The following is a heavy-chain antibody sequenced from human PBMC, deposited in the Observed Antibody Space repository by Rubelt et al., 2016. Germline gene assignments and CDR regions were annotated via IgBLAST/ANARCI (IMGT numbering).Heavy chain of an antibody. Sequence: QVQLVQSGAEVKKPGASVKVSCKASGYTFTGYYMHWVRQAPGQGLEWMGWINPNSGGTNYAQKVQGRVTRTGDTSISTAYMELSRLGSDDTAVYYCARFAIGGHSSGYLFDYWGQGTLVTVSS. CDR1: GYTFTGYY. CDR2: INPNSGGT. J-gene: IGHJ4*02. CDR3: ARFAIGGHSSGYLFDY. V-gene: IGHV1-2*02. D-gene: IGHD3-22*01.